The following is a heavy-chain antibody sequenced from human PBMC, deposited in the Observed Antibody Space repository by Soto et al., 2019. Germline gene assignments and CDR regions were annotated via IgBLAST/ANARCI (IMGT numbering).Heavy chain of an antibody. CDR3: AKDEYDDSSEGAFAI. CDR2: IDIGGNT. D-gene: IGHD3-22*01. J-gene: IGHJ3*02. V-gene: IGHV3-66*01. CDR1: GCSVTNNY. Sequence: SLRLSCAASGCSVTNNYMNWVRQAPGKGLEWVSIIDIGGNTYYADSVQDRFTISRDNSKNTLYLQMNSLRAEDTAVYYCAKDEYDDSSEGAFAIWSQGTMVTVSS.